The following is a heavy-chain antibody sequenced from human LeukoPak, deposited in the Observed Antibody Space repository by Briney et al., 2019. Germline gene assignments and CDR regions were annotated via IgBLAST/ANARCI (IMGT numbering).Heavy chain of an antibody. CDR3: ARELYSSGWHGVDS. J-gene: IGHJ4*02. Sequence: PGGSLRPSCAASGFTFSDYYMNWIRQAPGKGLEWVSYITSGSSYTNYADSVKGRFTISRDNAKNSLYLQMNSLRAEDTAVYYCARELYSSGWHGVDSWGQGTLVTVSS. V-gene: IGHV3-11*05. D-gene: IGHD6-19*01. CDR1: GFTFSDYY. CDR2: ITSGSSYT.